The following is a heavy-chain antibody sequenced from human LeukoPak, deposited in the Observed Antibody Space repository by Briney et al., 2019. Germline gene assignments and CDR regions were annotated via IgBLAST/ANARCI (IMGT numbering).Heavy chain of an antibody. D-gene: IGHD3-10*01. CDR2: IYTSGST. CDR1: GGSISSGSYY. V-gene: IGHV4-61*02. J-gene: IGHJ4*02. Sequence: SQTLSLTCTVSGGSISSGSYYWSWLRQPAGTGLEWIGRIYTSGSTNYNPSLKSRVTISVDTSKNQFSLKLSSVTAADTAVYYCARDWGFGFGEFRFDYWGQGTLVTVSS. CDR3: ARDWGFGFGEFRFDY.